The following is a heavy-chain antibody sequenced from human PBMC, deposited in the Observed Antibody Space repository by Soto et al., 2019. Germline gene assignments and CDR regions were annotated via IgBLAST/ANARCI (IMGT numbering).Heavy chain of an antibody. CDR2: INHSGIT. Sequence: SETLSLTGAVYGGSFSGYYCSWIRQPPWKGLEWIGEINHSGITNYNPPLKSRVTISVDTSKNQFSLKMSSVTAADTAVYYCARGRYDYVWGSYRYLHYFDYRGQGTLV. V-gene: IGHV4-34*01. CDR3: ARGRYDYVWGSYRYLHYFDY. CDR1: GGSFSGYY. J-gene: IGHJ4*02. D-gene: IGHD3-16*02.